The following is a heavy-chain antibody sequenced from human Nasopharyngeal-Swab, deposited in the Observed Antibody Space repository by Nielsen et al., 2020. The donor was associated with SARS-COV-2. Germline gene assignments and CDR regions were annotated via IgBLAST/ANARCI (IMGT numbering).Heavy chain of an antibody. CDR2: IWYDGSNK. J-gene: IGHJ6*02. CDR3: ARVAPLAGSSGYYYYGMDV. D-gene: IGHD3-22*01. V-gene: IGHV3-33*01. Sequence: VRQMPGKGLEWAAVIWYDGSNKYYADSVKGRFTISRDNSKNTLYLQMNSLRAEDTAVYYCARVAPLAGSSGYYYYGMDVWGQGTTVTVSS.